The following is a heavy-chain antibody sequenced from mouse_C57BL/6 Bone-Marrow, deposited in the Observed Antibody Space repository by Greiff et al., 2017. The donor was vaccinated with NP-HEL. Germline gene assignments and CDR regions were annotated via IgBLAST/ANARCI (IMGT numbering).Heavy chain of an antibody. CDR1: GFSLTSYG. J-gene: IGHJ2*01. Sequence: QVQLKESGPGLVAPSQSLSITCPVSGFSLTSYGLDWVRQSPGRGLEWLGVIWGVGSTNYHSAPQSRLSHSKYNSKSQVFLKMNILQTHDTAMYYCAIENYRGQGTTLTVSS. CDR2: IWGVGST. CDR3: AIENY. V-gene: IGHV2-6*01.